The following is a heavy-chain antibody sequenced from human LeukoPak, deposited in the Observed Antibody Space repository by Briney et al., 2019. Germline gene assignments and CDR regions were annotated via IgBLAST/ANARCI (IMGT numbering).Heavy chain of an antibody. D-gene: IGHD6-19*01. CDR3: VRDYKSSSGWCYDY. CDR2: IKQDGSEK. J-gene: IGHJ4*02. V-gene: IGHV3-7*01. CDR1: GFTFSNYW. Sequence: GGSLRLSCAASGFTFSNYWMSWVRQAPGKGLEWVANIKQDGSEKNYVDSVKGRFTISRDNAKNSLYLQMNSLRAEDTAVYYCVRDYKSSSGWCYDYWGQGTLVTVSS.